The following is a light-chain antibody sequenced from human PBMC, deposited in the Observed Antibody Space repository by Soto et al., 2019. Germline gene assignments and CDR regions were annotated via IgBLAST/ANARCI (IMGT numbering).Light chain of an antibody. CDR1: QSVSGN. V-gene: IGKV3-15*01. Sequence: EIVMTQSPATLSVSPGERATLSCRASQSVSGNLAWYQQKPGQTPRLLIYDASTRATGIPARFTGSGSGTDFTLTISSLQSEDFAVYYCQQYNNLPPWTFGQGTKVEIK. J-gene: IGKJ1*01. CDR3: QQYNNLPPWT. CDR2: DAS.